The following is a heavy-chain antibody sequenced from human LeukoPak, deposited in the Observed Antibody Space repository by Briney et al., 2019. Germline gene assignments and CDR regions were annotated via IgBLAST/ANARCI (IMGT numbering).Heavy chain of an antibody. Sequence: SGTLSLTCAVSGGSISSSNWWSWVRQPPGKGLEWIGEIYHSGSTNYNPSLKSRVTISVDKSKNQFSLKLSSVTAADTAVHYCARGRSLLWFGELLYWFDPWGQGTLVTVSS. V-gene: IGHV4-4*02. J-gene: IGHJ5*02. D-gene: IGHD3-10*01. CDR1: GGSISSSNW. CDR3: ARGRSLLWFGELLYWFDP. CDR2: IYHSGST.